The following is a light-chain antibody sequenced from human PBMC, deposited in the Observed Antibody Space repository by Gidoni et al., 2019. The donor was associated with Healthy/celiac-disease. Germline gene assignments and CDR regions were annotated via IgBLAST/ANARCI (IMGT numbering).Light chain of an antibody. J-gene: IGKJ1*01. Sequence: DIQMTQSPSSLSASVGDRVTITCRARQSISSYLNWYQQKPGKATKLLIYAAYRLQSGVPSRFSGSGSGTDFTLTISSLQPEDFATYYCQQSYSTPRTFGQXTKVEIK. CDR3: QQSYSTPRT. V-gene: IGKV1-39*01. CDR1: QSISSY. CDR2: AAY.